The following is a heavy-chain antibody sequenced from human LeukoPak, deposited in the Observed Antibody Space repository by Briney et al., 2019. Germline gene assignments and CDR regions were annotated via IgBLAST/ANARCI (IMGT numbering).Heavy chain of an antibody. CDR2: IYYSGST. V-gene: IGHV4-31*03. J-gene: IGHJ1*01. CDR3: ARLGLYDSSGYYYV. D-gene: IGHD3-22*01. Sequence: PSQTLSLTCTVSGDSISSGGYYWSWIRQHPGKGLEWIGYIYYSGSTYYNPSLKSRVTISVDTSKNQFSLKLTSVTAADTAVYYCARLGLYDSSGYYYVWGQGTLVTVSS. CDR1: GDSISSGGYY.